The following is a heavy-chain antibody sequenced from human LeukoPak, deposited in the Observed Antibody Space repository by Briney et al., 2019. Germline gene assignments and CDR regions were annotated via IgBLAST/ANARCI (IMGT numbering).Heavy chain of an antibody. J-gene: IGHJ6*02. CDR3: ARILEARDYYYGMDV. D-gene: IGHD6-6*01. CDR1: GFTFSSYD. CDR2: IGTAGDT. Sequence: PGGSLRLSCAASGFTFSSYDMHWVRLATGKGLEWVSAIGTAGDTYYPGSVKGRFTISRENAKNSLYLQMNSLRAEDTAVYYCARILEARDYYYGMDVWGQGTTVTVSS. V-gene: IGHV3-13*01.